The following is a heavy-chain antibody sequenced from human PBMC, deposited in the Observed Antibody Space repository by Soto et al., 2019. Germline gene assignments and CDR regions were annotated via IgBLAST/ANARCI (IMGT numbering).Heavy chain of an antibody. CDR2: ISSSGTTI. Sequence: ESGGGLVQPGESLRLSCAASGFTFSSYSMNWVRQAPGKGLEWVSYISSSGTTIYYADSVKGRFTISRDNAKNSLYLQVNSLRDEDTAVYYCARDRYGDYQKDYWGQGTLVTVSS. V-gene: IGHV3-48*02. CDR3: ARDRYGDYQKDY. J-gene: IGHJ4*02. CDR1: GFTFSSYS. D-gene: IGHD4-17*01.